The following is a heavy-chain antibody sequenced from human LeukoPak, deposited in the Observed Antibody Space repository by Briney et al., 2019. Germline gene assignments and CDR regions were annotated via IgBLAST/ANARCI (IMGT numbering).Heavy chain of an antibody. CDR1: GYSFTSYW. J-gene: IGHJ6*02. Sequence: AGESLRISCKGSGYSFTSYWISWVRQMPGKGLEWMGRIDASDSYTKYSPSFQGHVIISADKSISTAYLQWSSLKASDTAMYYCARLYTKFAYSGYDSRDVCGQGTTVTGPS. D-gene: IGHD5-12*01. V-gene: IGHV5-10-1*01. CDR3: ARLYTKFAYSGYDSRDV. CDR2: IDASDSYT.